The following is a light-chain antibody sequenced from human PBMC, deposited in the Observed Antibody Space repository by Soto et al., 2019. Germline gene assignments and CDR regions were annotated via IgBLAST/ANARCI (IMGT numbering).Light chain of an antibody. V-gene: IGKV3-15*01. CDR2: GAS. Sequence: EIVMTQSPATLSMSPGERATLSCRASQSVSSNLAWYQQKPGQAPRLLIYGASTRATGIPARFSGSGSGTEFTLTISSLQSEDYAVYSCQQYNNCPLTFGGGTKVDIK. CDR1: QSVSSN. CDR3: QQYNNCPLT. J-gene: IGKJ4*01.